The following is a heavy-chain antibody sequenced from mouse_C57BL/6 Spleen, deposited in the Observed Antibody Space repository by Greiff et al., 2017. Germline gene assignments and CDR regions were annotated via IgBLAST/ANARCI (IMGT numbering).Heavy chain of an antibody. J-gene: IGHJ3*01. CDR1: GYAFSSSW. CDR3: ARAIYDHSGFAY. D-gene: IGHD2-3*01. V-gene: IGHV1-82*01. CDR2: IYPGDGDT. Sequence: QVQLQQSGPELVKPGASVKISCKASGYAFSSSWMNWVKQRPGKGLEWIGRIYPGDGDTNYNGKFKGKATLTADKSSSTAYMQLSSLTSEDSAVYFCARAIYDHSGFAYWGQGTLVTVSA.